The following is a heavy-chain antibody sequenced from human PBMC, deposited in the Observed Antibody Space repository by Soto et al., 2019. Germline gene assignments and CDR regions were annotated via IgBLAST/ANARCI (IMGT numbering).Heavy chain of an antibody. CDR1: GYTFTSYD. CDR2: MNPNSGNT. V-gene: IGHV1-8*01. Sequence: ASVKVSCKASGYTFTSYDINWVRQATGQGLEWMGWMNPNSGNTGYAQKFQGRVTMTRNTSISTAYMELSSLRSEDTAVYYCARARSSWFNDAFDIWGQGTMVTVSS. D-gene: IGHD6-13*01. CDR3: ARARSSWFNDAFDI. J-gene: IGHJ3*02.